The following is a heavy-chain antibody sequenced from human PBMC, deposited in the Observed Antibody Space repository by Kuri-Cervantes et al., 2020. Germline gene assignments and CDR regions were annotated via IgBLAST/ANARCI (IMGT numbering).Heavy chain of an antibody. J-gene: IGHJ4*02. D-gene: IGHD2-15*01. CDR1: GFTFSSYG. Sequence: GESLKISCAASGFTFSSYGMHWVRQAPGKGLEWVAVISYDGSNKYYADSVKGRFTISSDNSKNTLYLQMNSLRAEDTAVYYCARDGCSGGSCYYFDYWGQGTLVTVSS. CDR2: ISYDGSNK. V-gene: IGHV3-30*03. CDR3: ARDGCSGGSCYYFDY.